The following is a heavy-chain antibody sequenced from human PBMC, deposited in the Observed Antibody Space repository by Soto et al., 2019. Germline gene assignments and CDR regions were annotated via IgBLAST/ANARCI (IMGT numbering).Heavy chain of an antibody. CDR3: ARKYGGSYYGSAFDI. J-gene: IGHJ3*02. Sequence: GGSLRLSCAASGFTFSSYEMNWVRQAPGKGLEWVSYISSSGSTIYYADSVKGRFTISRDNAKNSLYLQMNSLRAEDTAVYYCARKYGGSYYGSAFDIWGQGAMVTVSS. CDR1: GFTFSSYE. CDR2: ISSSGSTI. D-gene: IGHD1-26*01. V-gene: IGHV3-48*03.